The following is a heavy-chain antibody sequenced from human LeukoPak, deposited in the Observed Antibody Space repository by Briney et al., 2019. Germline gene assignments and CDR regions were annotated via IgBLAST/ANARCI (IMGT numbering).Heavy chain of an antibody. J-gene: IGHJ4*02. D-gene: IGHD3-16*01. CDR2: IYSSGTT. V-gene: IGHV4-4*07. CDR1: GASVTTYY. Sequence: KASETLSLTCTVSGASVTTYYWSWIRQPAGKGLEWIGRIYSSGTTNYNLSLRGRVTMSLDTSRNQVSLKLSSVVAADTAMYYCARDYDKAFDYWGQGTLVSVSS. CDR3: ARDYDKAFDY.